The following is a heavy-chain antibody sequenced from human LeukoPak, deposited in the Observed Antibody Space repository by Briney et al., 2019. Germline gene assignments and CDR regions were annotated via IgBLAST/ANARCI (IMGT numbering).Heavy chain of an antibody. V-gene: IGHV3-23*01. J-gene: IGHJ4*02. CDR1: GFTFSTYS. CDR2: ISGNGGDT. CDR3: ARGVRQWLLSYYFDY. Sequence: GGSLRLSCAASGFTFSTYSMSWVRQAPGKGLEWVSVISGNGGDTFYAGSVKGRFTISRDNSKHTLFLQMNSLRDEDTAVYYCARGVRQWLLSYYFDYWGQGTLVTVSS. D-gene: IGHD6-19*01.